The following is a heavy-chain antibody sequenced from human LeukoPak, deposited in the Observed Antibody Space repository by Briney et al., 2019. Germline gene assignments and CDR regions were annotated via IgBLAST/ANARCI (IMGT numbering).Heavy chain of an antibody. D-gene: IGHD3-10*01. V-gene: IGHV1-2*02. CDR1: GYTFTGYY. J-gene: IGHJ4*02. CDR3: ARGPLWFGELVDY. Sequence: ASVKVSCKASGYTFTGYYMHWVRQAPGQGLXXXGWINPNSGGTNYAQKFQGRVTMTRDTSISTAYMELSRLRSDDTAVYYCARGPLWFGELVDYWGQGTLVTVSS. CDR2: INPNSGGT.